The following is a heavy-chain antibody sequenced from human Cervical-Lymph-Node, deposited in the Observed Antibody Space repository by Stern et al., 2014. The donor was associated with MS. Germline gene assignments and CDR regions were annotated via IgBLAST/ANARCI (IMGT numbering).Heavy chain of an antibody. CDR1: GFIFNNYA. CDR3: ARDWQYAVDV. J-gene: IGHJ6*02. V-gene: IGHV3-48*02. CDR2: ITGGGSA. Sequence: EDQLVESGGGLVQPGGSLRLSCAASGFIFNNYAMNWVRQAPGKGLEWDSYITGGGSAYYPDSVKGRFPISRDNAKNSLYLQINSLTDEDTAVYYCARDWQYAVDVWGQGTTVTVSS.